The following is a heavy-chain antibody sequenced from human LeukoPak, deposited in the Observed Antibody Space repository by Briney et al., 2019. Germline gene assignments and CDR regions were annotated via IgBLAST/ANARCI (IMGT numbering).Heavy chain of an antibody. D-gene: IGHD1-26*01. J-gene: IGHJ1*01. Sequence: SETLSLTCTVSGGSISSSSYYWGWIRQPPGKGLEWIGSIYYSGSTYYNPSLKSRVTISVDTSKNQFSLKLSSVTAADTAVYYCARQVQIASGSYFLDWGQGTLVTVSS. V-gene: IGHV4-39*07. CDR3: ARQVQIASGSYFLD. CDR2: IYYSGST. CDR1: GGSISSSSYY.